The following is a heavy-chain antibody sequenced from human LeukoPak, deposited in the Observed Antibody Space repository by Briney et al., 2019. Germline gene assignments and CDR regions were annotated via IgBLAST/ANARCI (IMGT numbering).Heavy chain of an antibody. V-gene: IGHV5-51*03. D-gene: IGHD6-19*01. CDR1: GYSFTSYW. CDR3: ARCPYSSGWYYSNDY. Sequence: GESLKISCKGSGYSFTSYWIGWVRQMPGKGLEWMGIIYPGDSDTRYSPSFQGQVTISADKSISTAYLQWSSLKASDTAVYYCARCPYSSGWYYSNDYWGQGTLVTVSS. J-gene: IGHJ4*02. CDR2: IYPGDSDT.